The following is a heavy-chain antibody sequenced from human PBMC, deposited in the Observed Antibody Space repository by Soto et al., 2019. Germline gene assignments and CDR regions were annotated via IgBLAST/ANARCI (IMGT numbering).Heavy chain of an antibody. D-gene: IGHD6-19*01. CDR3: ARSYSSGWEFDY. CDR1: GFTFSNYY. V-gene: IGHV3-11*01. J-gene: IGHJ4*02. Sequence: GGSLRLSCVASGFTFSNYYISWIRQAPGKGLEWVSYISSTGRTIYYADSVKGRFTVSRDNAQNSLSLKLNSLRVEDTAVYYCARSYSSGWEFDYWGQGTQVTVSS. CDR2: ISSTGRTI.